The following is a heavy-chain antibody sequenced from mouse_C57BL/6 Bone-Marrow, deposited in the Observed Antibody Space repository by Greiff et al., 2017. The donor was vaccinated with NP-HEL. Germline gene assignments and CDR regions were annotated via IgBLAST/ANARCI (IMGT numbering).Heavy chain of an antibody. J-gene: IGHJ3*01. CDR2: IYPGDGDT. V-gene: IGHV1-82*01. CDR1: GYAFSSSW. Sequence: QVQLQQSGPELVKPGASVKISCKASGYAFSSSWMHWVKQRPGKGLEWIGRIYPGDGDTNYNGKFKGKATLTADKSSSTAYMQLSSLTSEDSAVYFCARVCAYWGQGTLVTVSA. CDR3: ARVCAY.